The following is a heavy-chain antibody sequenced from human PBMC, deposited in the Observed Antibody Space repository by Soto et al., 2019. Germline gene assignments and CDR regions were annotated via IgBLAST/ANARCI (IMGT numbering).Heavy chain of an antibody. J-gene: IGHJ5*02. CDR2: ISAYNGNT. V-gene: IGHV1-18*01. Sequence: QVQLVQSGAEVKKPGASVKVSCKASGYTFTSYGISWVRQAPGQGLEWMGWISAYNGNTNYAQKLKGRVTMTTDTSTSTAYMELRSLRSDDTAVYYCARTGSGWYSWETLSWFDPWGQGTLVTVSS. CDR1: GYTFTSYG. D-gene: IGHD6-19*01. CDR3: ARTGSGWYSWETLSWFDP.